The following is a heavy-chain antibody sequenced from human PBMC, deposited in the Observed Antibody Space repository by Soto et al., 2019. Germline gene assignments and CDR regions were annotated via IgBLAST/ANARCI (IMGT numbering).Heavy chain of an antibody. V-gene: IGHV1-18*01. CDR1: GYTFTSYG. D-gene: IGHD3-9*01. J-gene: IGHJ4*02. CDR2: ISAYNGNT. Sequence: QVQLVQSGAEVKKPGASVKVSCKASGYTFTSYGISWVRQAPGQGLEWMGWISAYNGNTNYAQKLQGRVTMTTDTSTSTAYMELRSLRSDDTAVYYCAIDTYYDMLTGETFDYWGQGTLVTVSS. CDR3: AIDTYYDMLTGETFDY.